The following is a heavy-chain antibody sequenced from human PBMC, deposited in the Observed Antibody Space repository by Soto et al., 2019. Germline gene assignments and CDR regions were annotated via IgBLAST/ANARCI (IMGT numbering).Heavy chain of an antibody. D-gene: IGHD4-17*01. CDR3: ARASTVTTGAKFDY. CDR1: GASINSDDYY. Sequence: SETLSLTCTVSGASINSDDYYWSWIRQPPGKGLEWIGYISHSGNTYYSPSLQSRVAISVDTSRNQFSLRLNSVTAADTAVYYCARASTVTTGAKFDYWGQGALVTVSS. J-gene: IGHJ4*02. CDR2: ISHSGNT. V-gene: IGHV4-30-4*01.